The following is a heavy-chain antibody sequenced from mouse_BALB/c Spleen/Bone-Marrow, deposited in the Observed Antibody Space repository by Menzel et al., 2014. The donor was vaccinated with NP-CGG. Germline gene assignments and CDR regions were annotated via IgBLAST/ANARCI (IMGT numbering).Heavy chain of an antibody. Sequence: EVQRVESGGGLVQPGGSLRLPCAPSGFTFTDYYMNWVRQPPGKALEWLGFIRNKANGYTTEYSASVKGRFTISRDNSQSILYLQMNTLRAEDSATYYCARDSRSTVSHFDYWGQGTTHTVSS. CDR3: ARDSRSTVSHFDY. D-gene: IGHD1-1*01. V-gene: IGHV7-3*02. CDR1: GFTFTDYY. CDR2: IRNKANGYTT. J-gene: IGHJ2*01.